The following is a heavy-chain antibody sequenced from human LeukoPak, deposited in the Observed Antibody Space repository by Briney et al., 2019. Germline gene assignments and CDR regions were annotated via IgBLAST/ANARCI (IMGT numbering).Heavy chain of an antibody. J-gene: IGHJ4*02. V-gene: IGHV1-8*01. CDR1: GYTFTSYD. CDR2: MNPNSGNT. Sequence: ASVKVSCKASGYTFTSYDINWVRQATGQGLEWMGWMNPNSGNTGYAQKFQGRVTMTRNTSISTAYMELSSLRSEDTAMYYCAAYHGYSSSWYYFDYWGQGTLVTVSS. D-gene: IGHD6-13*01. CDR3: AAYHGYSSSWYYFDY.